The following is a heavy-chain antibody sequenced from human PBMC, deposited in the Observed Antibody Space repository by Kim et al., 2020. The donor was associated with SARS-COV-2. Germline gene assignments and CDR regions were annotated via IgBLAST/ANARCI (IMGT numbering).Heavy chain of an antibody. Sequence: GGSLRLSCAASGFTFSSYAMSWVRQAPGKGLEWVSAISGSGGSTYYADSVKGRFTISRDNSKNTLYLQMNSLRAEDTAVYYCAKHMAYGDYPPYFDYWGQGTLVTVSS. V-gene: IGHV3-23*01. J-gene: IGHJ4*02. CDR3: AKHMAYGDYPPYFDY. CDR1: GFTFSSYA. D-gene: IGHD4-17*01. CDR2: ISGSGGST.